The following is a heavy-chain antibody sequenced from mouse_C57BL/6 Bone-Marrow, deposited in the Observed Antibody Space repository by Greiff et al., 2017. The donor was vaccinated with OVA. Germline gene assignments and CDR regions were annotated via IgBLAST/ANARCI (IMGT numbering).Heavy chain of an antibody. CDR3: ANYYGSSFDY. CDR2: ISSGGSYT. CDR1: GFTFSSYG. D-gene: IGHD1-1*01. V-gene: IGHV5-6*01. J-gene: IGHJ2*01. Sequence: VQLQESGGDLVKPGGSLKLSCAASGFTFSSYGMSWVRQTPDKRLEWVATISSGGSYTYYPDSVKGRVTISRDNAKNTLYLQMSSLKSEDTAMYYCANYYGSSFDYWGQGTTLTVSS.